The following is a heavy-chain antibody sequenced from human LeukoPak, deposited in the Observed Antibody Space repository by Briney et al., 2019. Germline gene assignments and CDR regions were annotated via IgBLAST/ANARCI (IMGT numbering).Heavy chain of an antibody. CDR1: GYTFTGYY. D-gene: IGHD6-13*01. V-gene: IGHV1-2*06. Sequence: ASEKVSCKASGYTFTGYYMHWVRQAPGQGLEWMGRINPNSGGTNYVQKFQGRATMTRDTSISTAYMELSRLRSDDTAVYYCARDRIAAACQLYNWFDPWGQGTLVTVSS. J-gene: IGHJ5*02. CDR2: INPNSGGT. CDR3: ARDRIAAACQLYNWFDP.